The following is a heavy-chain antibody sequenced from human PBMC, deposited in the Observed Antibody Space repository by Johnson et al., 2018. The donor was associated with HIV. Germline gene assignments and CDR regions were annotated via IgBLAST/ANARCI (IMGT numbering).Heavy chain of an antibody. CDR2: IAYDGGNK. V-gene: IGHV3-30*03. CDR1: GFSFSSYG. CDR3: SRPGSSGWYPDAFDI. Sequence: QVQLVESGGGVVQPGRSLRLSCAASGFSFSSYGMHWVRQAPGKGLEGVAIIAYDGGNKLYADSVKGRFTISRDNSKNTLYLQMNSLRAEDTAVYYCSRPGSSGWYPDAFDIWGQGTMVTVSS. J-gene: IGHJ3*02. D-gene: IGHD6-19*01.